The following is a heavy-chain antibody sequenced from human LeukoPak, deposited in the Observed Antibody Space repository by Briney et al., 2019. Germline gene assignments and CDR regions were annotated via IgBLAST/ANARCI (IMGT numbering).Heavy chain of an antibody. J-gene: IGHJ3*02. CDR3: AREIGDYVWGSYRYGGAFDI. D-gene: IGHD3-16*02. CDR1: GYTFTSYG. V-gene: IGHV1-18*01. Sequence: ASVKVSCKASGYTFTSYGISWVRQAPGQGLEWMGWISAYNGNTNYAQKLQGRVTMTTDTSTSTAYMELRRLRSDDTAVYYCAREIGDYVWGSYRYGGAFDIWGQGTMVTVSS. CDR2: ISAYNGNT.